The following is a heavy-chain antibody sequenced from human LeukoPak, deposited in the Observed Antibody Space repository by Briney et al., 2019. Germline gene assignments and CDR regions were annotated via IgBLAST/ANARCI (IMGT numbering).Heavy chain of an antibody. V-gene: IGHV3-11*04. CDR3: ARAKEYYDILTGYYDYYYMDV. J-gene: IGHJ6*03. CDR1: GFTFSDYY. D-gene: IGHD3-9*01. CDR2: ISSSGSTI. Sequence: AGGSLRLSCAASGFTFSDYYMSWIRQAPGKGLEWVSYISSSGSTIYYADSVKGRFTISRDNAKNSLYLQMNSLRAEDTAVYYCARAKEYYDILTGYYDYYYMDVWGKGTTVTVSS.